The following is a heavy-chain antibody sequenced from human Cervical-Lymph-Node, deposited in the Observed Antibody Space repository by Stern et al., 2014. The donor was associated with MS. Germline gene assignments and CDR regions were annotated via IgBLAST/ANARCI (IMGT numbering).Heavy chain of an antibody. D-gene: IGHD3-10*01. CDR2: IISRFGTA. CDR3: ARDDVMVWGMDD. V-gene: IGHV1-69*01. CDR1: GGTFSNYG. Sequence: QVQLVQSGAGVKQPGSSVKVSCKASGGTFSNYGISWVRQVPGQGLEWMGGIISRFGTANYAETVTGRVTITSDQSTSQTYMELHSMRSEDTAVYYCARDDVMVWGMDDWGQGTTFTGS. J-gene: IGHJ6*02.